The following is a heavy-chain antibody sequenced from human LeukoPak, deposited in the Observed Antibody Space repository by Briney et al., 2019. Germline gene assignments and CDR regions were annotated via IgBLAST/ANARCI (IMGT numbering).Heavy chain of an antibody. CDR2: IGTAGDT. CDR3: ARDLRGYYGMDV. CDR1: GFAFSSYD. J-gene: IGHJ6*02. V-gene: IGHV3-13*01. Sequence: GGPLRLSCVASGFAFSSYDMHWVRHATGKGLEWVSAIGTAGDTYYPGSVKGRFTISRENAKNSLYLQMNSLRAEDTAVYYCARDLRGYYGMDVWGQGTTVTVSS.